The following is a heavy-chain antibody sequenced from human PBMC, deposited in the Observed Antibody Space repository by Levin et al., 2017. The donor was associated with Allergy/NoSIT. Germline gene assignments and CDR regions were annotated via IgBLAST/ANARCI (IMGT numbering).Heavy chain of an antibody. CDR2: ISYDASGK. J-gene: IGHJ4*02. CDR1: GFSLTNHG. V-gene: IGHV3-30*03. Sequence: PGESLKISCAASGFSLTNHGMHWVRQAPGKGLEWVAVISYDASGKLYADSVKGRFTISRDTSGNTLFLQMSSLRPDDTAVYYCARVAGGFGSHYFDSWGQGTLVTVSS. CDR3: ARVAGGFGSHYFDS. D-gene: IGHD6-19*01.